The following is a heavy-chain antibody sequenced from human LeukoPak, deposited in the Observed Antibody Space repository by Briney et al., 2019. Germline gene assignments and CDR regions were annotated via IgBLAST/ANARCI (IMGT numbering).Heavy chain of an antibody. V-gene: IGHV6-1*01. CDR3: ARGYSSGIDY. J-gene: IGHJ4*02. Sequence: PSQTLSLTCAISGDSVSSNSAAWNWIRQSPSRGLEWLGRTYYRSKWYNDYAVSMRSRVSINPDTSKNQFSLQLNSATPEDTAVYYCARGYSSGIDYWGQGTLVTVSS. D-gene: IGHD6-19*01. CDR1: GDSVSSNSAA. CDR2: TYYRSKWYN.